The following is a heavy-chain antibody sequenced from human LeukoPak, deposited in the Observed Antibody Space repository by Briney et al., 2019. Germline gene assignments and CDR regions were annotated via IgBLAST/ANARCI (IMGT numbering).Heavy chain of an antibody. CDR2: INHSGST. CDR3: ARGRRDHYYGSGSYGPYYYYMDV. CDR1: GGSFSGYY. J-gene: IGHJ6*03. Sequence: SETLSLTCAVYGGSFSGYYWSWIRQPPGKGLEWIGEINHSGSTNYNPSLKSRVTISVDTSKNQLSLKLSSVTAADTAVYYCARGRRDHYYGSGSYGPYYYYMDVWGKGTTVTVSS. D-gene: IGHD3-10*01. V-gene: IGHV4-34*01.